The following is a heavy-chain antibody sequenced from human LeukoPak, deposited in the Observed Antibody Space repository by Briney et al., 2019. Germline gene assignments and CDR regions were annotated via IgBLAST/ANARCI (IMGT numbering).Heavy chain of an antibody. V-gene: IGHV4-34*01. J-gene: IGHJ4*02. D-gene: IGHD1/OR15-1a*01. Sequence: SETLSLTCAVYGGSFSGYYWSWVRQPPGKGLEWIGEIYHSGSTNYNPSLKSRVTISVDKSKNQFSLKLSSVTAADTAVYYCARQTKSYFDYWGQGTLVTVSS. CDR1: GGSFSGYY. CDR2: IYHSGST. CDR3: ARQTKSYFDY.